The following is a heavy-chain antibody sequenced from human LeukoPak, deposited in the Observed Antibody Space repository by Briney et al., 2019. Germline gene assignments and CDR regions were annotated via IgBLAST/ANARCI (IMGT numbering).Heavy chain of an antibody. D-gene: IGHD7-27*01. V-gene: IGHV1-18*01. Sequence: ASVKVSCKASGYTFTSYAMNWVRQAPGQGLEWMGRISAYNGNTNYAQKLQGRVTMTRDTSISTAYMELTRLRSDDTAVYYCAREDISGLPYFSYYYMDVWGKGITVTISS. CDR3: AREDISGLPYFSYYYMDV. CDR1: GYTFTSYA. CDR2: ISAYNGNT. J-gene: IGHJ6*03.